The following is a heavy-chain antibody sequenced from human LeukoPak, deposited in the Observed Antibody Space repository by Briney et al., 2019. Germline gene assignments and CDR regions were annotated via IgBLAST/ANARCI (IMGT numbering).Heavy chain of an antibody. J-gene: IGHJ4*02. Sequence: SETLSLTCAVYGGSFSGYYWSWIRPPPGKGLEWIGEINHSGSTNYNPSLKSRVTISVDTSKNQFSLKLSSVTAADTAVYYCARDRDEVPAARYIDYWGQGTLVTVSS. D-gene: IGHD2-2*01. V-gene: IGHV4-34*01. CDR2: INHSGST. CDR3: ARDRDEVPAARYIDY. CDR1: GGSFSGYY.